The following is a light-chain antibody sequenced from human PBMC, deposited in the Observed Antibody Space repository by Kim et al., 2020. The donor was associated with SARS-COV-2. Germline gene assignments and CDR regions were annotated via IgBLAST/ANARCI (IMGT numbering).Light chain of an antibody. Sequence: QSVLTQPASVSGSPGQSIAISCTGTSSDVGAYNYVSWYQQHPGRAPKLMIFDVTNRPSGVSDRFSGSKSGNTASLTISGLQAEDEADYYCSSYRSASTPLVFGGGTQLTVL. V-gene: IGLV2-14*03. CDR2: DVT. CDR1: SSDVGAYNY. J-gene: IGLJ3*02. CDR3: SSYRSASTPLV.